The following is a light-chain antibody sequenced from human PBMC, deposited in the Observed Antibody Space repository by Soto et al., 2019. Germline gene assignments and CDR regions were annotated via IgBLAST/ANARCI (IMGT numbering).Light chain of an antibody. V-gene: IGKV3-15*01. J-gene: IGKJ5*01. CDR2: GAS. CDR3: QQYNNWPSIT. Sequence: EIVLTQSPGTLSLSPGDRATLSCRASQSVSRSYLGWYQQKPGQAPRLLIYGASTRATGIPARFSGSGSGTEFTLTISSLQSEDFAVYYCQQYNNWPSITFGQGTRLEIK. CDR1: QSVSRSY.